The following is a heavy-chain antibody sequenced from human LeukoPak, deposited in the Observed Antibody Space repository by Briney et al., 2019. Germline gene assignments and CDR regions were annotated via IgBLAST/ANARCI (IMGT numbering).Heavy chain of an antibody. V-gene: IGHV4-34*01. CDR2: INHSGST. CDR3: ARGQVKVLDFWSGLIHNWFDP. Sequence: SETLSLTSAVYGGSFSGYYWSWIRQPPGKGLEWIVEINHSGSTNYNPSLKSRVTISVDTSKNQFSLKLSSVTAADTAVYYCARGQVKVLDFWSGLIHNWFDPWGQGTLVTVSS. J-gene: IGHJ5*02. CDR1: GGSFSGYY. D-gene: IGHD3-3*01.